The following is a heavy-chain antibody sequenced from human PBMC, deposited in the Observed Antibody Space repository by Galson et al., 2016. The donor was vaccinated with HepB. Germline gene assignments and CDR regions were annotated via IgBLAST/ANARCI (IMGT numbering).Heavy chain of an antibody. CDR3: ARTPYCGGDCSDF. Sequence: VKVSCKASGYTYKTYGITWVRQAPGQGLEWMGWLAASNGNTIYGQNFQGRVTMTTDTSTSPAYTELRSLRSDDTAVYYCARTPYCGGDCSDFWGQGTLVTVSS. J-gene: IGHJ4*02. D-gene: IGHD2-21*02. V-gene: IGHV1-18*01. CDR1: GYTYKTYG. CDR2: LAASNGNT.